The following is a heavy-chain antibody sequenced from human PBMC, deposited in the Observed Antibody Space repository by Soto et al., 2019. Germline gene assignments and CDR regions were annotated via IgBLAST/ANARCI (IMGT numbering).Heavy chain of an antibody. D-gene: IGHD3-10*01. V-gene: IGHV3-30*03. Sequence: TGGSLRLSCTVSGFIFNNYGMHWVRQAPGKGLEWVAGISEDGSSKYYADSVKGRFTISRDNAKNSLYLQMNSLRAEDTAVYYCARHRGGDFDYWGQGTLVTVSS. CDR2: ISEDGSSK. CDR3: ARHRGGDFDY. CDR1: GFIFNNYG. J-gene: IGHJ4*02.